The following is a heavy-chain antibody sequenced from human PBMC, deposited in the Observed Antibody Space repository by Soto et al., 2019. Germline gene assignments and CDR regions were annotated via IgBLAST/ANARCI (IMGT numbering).Heavy chain of an antibody. V-gene: IGHV4-34*01. Sequence: PSETLSLTCAVYGGSFSGYYWSWIRQPPGKGLEWIGEINHSGSTNYNPSLKSRVTISVDTSKNQFSLKLSSVTAADTAVYYCARVLPLYVVRGVISSSQDYNWFDPWGQGTLVTVSS. D-gene: IGHD3-10*01. CDR3: ARVLPLYVVRGVISSSQDYNWFDP. CDR1: GGSFSGYY. CDR2: INHSGST. J-gene: IGHJ5*02.